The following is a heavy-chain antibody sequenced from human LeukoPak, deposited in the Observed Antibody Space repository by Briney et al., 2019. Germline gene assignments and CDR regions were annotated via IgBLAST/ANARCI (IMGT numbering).Heavy chain of an antibody. V-gene: IGHV3-48*01. D-gene: IGHD1-1*01. CDR3: ARDWNYADY. Sequence: GGSLRLSCAASGFSFDSYTMNWVRQAPVWGLEWVSYISSGSGTIYYAVSVQGRFTISRDNAKNSLYLQMNSLRVEDTAVYYCARDWNYADYWGQGTLVTVSS. CDR2: ISSGSGTI. J-gene: IGHJ4*02. CDR1: GFSFDSYT.